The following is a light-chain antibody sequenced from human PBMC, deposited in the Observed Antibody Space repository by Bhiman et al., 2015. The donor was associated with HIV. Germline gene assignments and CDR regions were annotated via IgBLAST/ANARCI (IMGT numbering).Light chain of an antibody. V-gene: IGLV2-14*01. J-gene: IGLJ1*01. CDR1: TSDFGGYNY. CDR2: DVN. CDR3: SSYTSSNTYV. Sequence: QSALTQPPSASGSPGQSVAISCTGTTSDFGGYNYVSWYQQHPGKAPKLMICDVNKRPSGVSNRFSGSKSGNTASLTISGLQAEDEADYYCSSYTSSNTYVFGTGTKVTVL.